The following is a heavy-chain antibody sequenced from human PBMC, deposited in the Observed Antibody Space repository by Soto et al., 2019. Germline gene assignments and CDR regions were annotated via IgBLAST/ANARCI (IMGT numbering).Heavy chain of an antibody. J-gene: IGHJ4*02. D-gene: IGHD2-2*01. CDR1: GYTFTSYA. CDR3: ARRCSSTSCYGALYFDY. V-gene: IGHV1-3*01. CDR2: INAGNGNT. Sequence: VASVKVSCKASGYTFTSYAMHWVRQAPGQRLEWMGWINAGNGNTKYSQKFQGRVTITRDTSASTAYMELSSLRSEDTAVYYCARRCSSTSCYGALYFDYWGQGTLVTVSS.